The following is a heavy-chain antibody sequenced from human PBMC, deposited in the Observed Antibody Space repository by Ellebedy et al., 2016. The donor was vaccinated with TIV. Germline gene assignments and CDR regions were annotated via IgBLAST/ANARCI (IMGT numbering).Heavy chain of an antibody. D-gene: IGHD3-16*01. Sequence: GESLKISXAASGFMFSNYGMHWVRQAPGKGLEWVAVIWYNGSNEHSTDSVKGRFTISRDNSRNTLYLQMNSLRVDDTAVYYCARDYFPYSDYPWGLFDYWGQGTLVTVSS. V-gene: IGHV3-33*01. CDR1: GFMFSNYG. CDR3: ARDYFPYSDYPWGLFDY. J-gene: IGHJ4*02. CDR2: IWYNGSNE.